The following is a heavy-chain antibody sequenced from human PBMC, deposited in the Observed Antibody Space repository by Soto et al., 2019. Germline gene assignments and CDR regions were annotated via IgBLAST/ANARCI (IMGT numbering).Heavy chain of an antibody. CDR2: ISGSGGST. Sequence: GGSLRLSCAASGFTFSSYAMSWVRQAPGKGLEWVSAISGSGGSTYYADSVKGRFTISRDTSKNTVYLQMNSLRAEDTAIYYCAKGTMGAPFYYFDYWGQGTLVTVSS. CDR3: AKGTMGAPFYYFDY. D-gene: IGHD1-26*01. V-gene: IGHV3-23*01. J-gene: IGHJ4*02. CDR1: GFTFSSYA.